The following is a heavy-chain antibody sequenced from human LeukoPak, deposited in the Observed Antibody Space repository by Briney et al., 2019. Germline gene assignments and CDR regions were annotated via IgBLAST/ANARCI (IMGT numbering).Heavy chain of an antibody. J-gene: IGHJ4*02. CDR2: IRGYNGQT. Sequence: GGSLRLSCAASGFNFGNNDMNWVHQTPGKGLEWVSGIRGYNGQTYYADSVKGRFTISRDKSVDTVYLQMNGLKTEDTAVYYCAKNITMMVFWGQGTLVTVSS. D-gene: IGHD3-22*01. CDR1: GFNFGNND. V-gene: IGHV3-23*01. CDR3: AKNITMMVF.